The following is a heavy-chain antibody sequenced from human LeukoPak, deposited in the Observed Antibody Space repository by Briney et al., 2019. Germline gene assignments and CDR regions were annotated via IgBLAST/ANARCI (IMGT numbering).Heavy chain of an antibody. V-gene: IGHV3-23*01. D-gene: IGHD3-3*01. CDR3: ARDCDFWSGYED. CDR1: GFTFSSYA. CDR2: ISGSGGST. Sequence: GGSLRLSCAASGFTFSSYAMSWVRQAPGKGLEWVSAISGSGGSTYYADSVKGRFTISRDNSKNTLYLQMNSLRVEDTAVYYCARDCDFWSGYEDWGQGTLVTVSS. J-gene: IGHJ4*02.